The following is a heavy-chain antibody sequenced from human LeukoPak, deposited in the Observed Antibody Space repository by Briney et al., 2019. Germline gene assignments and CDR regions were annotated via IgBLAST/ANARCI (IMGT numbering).Heavy chain of an antibody. CDR3: ARAGVVIYAFDI. J-gene: IGHJ3*02. CDR1: GGSISSGGYS. CDR2: IYHSGST. D-gene: IGHD3-3*01. V-gene: IGHV4-30-2*01. Sequence: SETLSLTCAVSGGSISSGGYSWSWIRQPPGKGLEWIGYIYHSGSTYYNPSLKSRVTISVDRSKNQFSLKLSSVTAADTAVYYCARAGVVIYAFDIWGQGTMVTVSS.